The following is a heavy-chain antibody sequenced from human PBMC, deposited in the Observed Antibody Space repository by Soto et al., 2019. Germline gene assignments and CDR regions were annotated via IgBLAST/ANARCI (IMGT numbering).Heavy chain of an antibody. CDR1: GDSISSGDYY. CDR2: IYYSGST. Sequence: SETLSLTCTVSGDSISSGDYYWSWIRQPPGKGLEWIGYIYYSGSTYYNPSLKSRVTISVDTSKNQFSLKLSSVTAADTAVYYCARDILLVPFFSEYYSLDVWG. V-gene: IGHV4-30-4*01. J-gene: IGHJ6*02. CDR3: ARDILLVPFFSEYYSLDV. D-gene: IGHD2-2*01.